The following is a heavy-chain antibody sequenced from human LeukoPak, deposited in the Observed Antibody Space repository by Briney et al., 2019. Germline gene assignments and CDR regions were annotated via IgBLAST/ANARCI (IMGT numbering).Heavy chain of an antibody. V-gene: IGHV3-33*06. CDR2: IWFDGSNK. CDR1: GFTFSSYG. D-gene: IGHD6-19*01. CDR3: AKQCGGSDWFDAFDI. Sequence: GRSLRLSCAASGFTFSSYGMHWVRQAPGKGLEWVAVIWFDGSNKFYRDSVRGRFTISRDDSKNTLYLQMNSLRAEDTAVYYCAKQCGGSDWFDAFDIWGQGTMVTVSS. J-gene: IGHJ3*02.